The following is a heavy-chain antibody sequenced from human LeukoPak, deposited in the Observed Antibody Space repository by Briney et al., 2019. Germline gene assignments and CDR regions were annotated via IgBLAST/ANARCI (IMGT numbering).Heavy chain of an antibody. V-gene: IGHV1-2*02. D-gene: IGHD3-9*01. CDR3: AREGGYDILTGYQDY. CDR2: INPNNGDT. Sequence: WASVKVSCKASGYIFTTYFIHWVRQAPGQGLEWMGWINPNNGDTNYVQKFQGRVTMTRDTSISTAYMELTRLRSDDTAVYYCAREGGYDILTGYQDYWGQGTLVIVSS. J-gene: IGHJ4*02. CDR1: GYIFTTYF.